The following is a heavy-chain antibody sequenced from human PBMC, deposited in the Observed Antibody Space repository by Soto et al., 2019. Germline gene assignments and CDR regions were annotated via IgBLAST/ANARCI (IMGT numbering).Heavy chain of an antibody. CDR3: ARSGTGTPTPNAY. Sequence: QVQLVQSGAEVKKPGASVKVSCKASGYTFTSYGISWVRPATGQGLAWMGWISANNGNTNYAQKLQGRVTMATDTSTSTAYMELRSLRCDDPAVYYGARSGTGTPTPNAYWGQGTLVTVSS. D-gene: IGHD3-10*01. CDR2: ISANNGNT. CDR1: GYTFTSYG. V-gene: IGHV1-18*01. J-gene: IGHJ4*02.